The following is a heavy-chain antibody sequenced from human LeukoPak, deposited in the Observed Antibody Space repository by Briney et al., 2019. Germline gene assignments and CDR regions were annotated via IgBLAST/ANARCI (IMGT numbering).Heavy chain of an antibody. V-gene: IGHV3-30-3*01. Sequence: GRSLTLSCAASGFTFSSYAMHWVRQAPGKGLEWVAVISYDGSNKYYADSVKGRFTISRDNSKNTLYLQMNSLRAEDTAVYYCAKDLSRIAAQGRAFDIWGQGTMVTVSS. CDR1: GFTFSSYA. D-gene: IGHD6-13*01. CDR3: AKDLSRIAAQGRAFDI. J-gene: IGHJ3*02. CDR2: ISYDGSNK.